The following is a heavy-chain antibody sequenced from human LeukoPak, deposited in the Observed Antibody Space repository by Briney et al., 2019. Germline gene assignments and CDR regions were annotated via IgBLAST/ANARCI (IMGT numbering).Heavy chain of an antibody. CDR1: GFTFSDYY. J-gene: IGHJ4*02. Sequence: GGSLRLSCAASGFTFSDYYMSWIRQAPGKGLEWVSYISSSGSTIYYADSVKGQFTISRDNAKNSLYLQMNSLRAEDTAVYYCARRGYSNYVYYFDYWGQGTLVTVSS. CDR2: ISSSGSTI. V-gene: IGHV3-11*04. D-gene: IGHD4-11*01. CDR3: ARRGYSNYVYYFDY.